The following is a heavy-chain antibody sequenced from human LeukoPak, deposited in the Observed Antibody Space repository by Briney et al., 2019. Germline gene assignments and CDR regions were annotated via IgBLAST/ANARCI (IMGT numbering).Heavy chain of an antibody. CDR3: ASDYGDPGGDAFDI. D-gene: IGHD4-17*01. J-gene: IGHJ3*02. CDR2: IYYSGST. V-gene: IGHV4-39*01. Sequence: SETLSLTCTVSGGSLSSSSYYWGWIRQPPGKGLDWIGSIYYSGSTYYNPSLKSRVTISVDTSKNQFSLKLSSVTAADTAVYYCASDYGDPGGDAFDIWGQGTMVTVSS. CDR1: GGSLSSSSYY.